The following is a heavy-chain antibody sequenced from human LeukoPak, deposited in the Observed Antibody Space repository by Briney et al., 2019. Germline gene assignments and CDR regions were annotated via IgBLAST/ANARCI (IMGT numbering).Heavy chain of an antibody. CDR3: ARTLDFYDSSGPLDY. Sequence: GESLKISCKTSGYTFTNSWIGWVRQMPGKGLEWMGIIHPSDSDTKYSPSFQGQVTISLDKSISTAYLQWSSLKASDTAVYYCARTLDFYDSSGPLDYWGQGTLVTVS. CDR1: GYTFTNSW. J-gene: IGHJ4*02. CDR2: IHPSDSDT. V-gene: IGHV5-51*01. D-gene: IGHD3-22*01.